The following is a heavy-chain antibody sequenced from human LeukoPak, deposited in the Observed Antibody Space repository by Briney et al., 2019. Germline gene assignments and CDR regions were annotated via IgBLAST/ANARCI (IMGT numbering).Heavy chain of an antibody. V-gene: IGHV1-2*02. D-gene: IGHD2-2*03. Sequence: ASVKVSCKASGYTFTGYYMHWVRQAPGQGLERMGWINPNSGGTNYAQKFQGRVTMTRDASISTAYMELSRLRSDDTAVYYCARDGYCSSTSCYSPRVDTDYWGQGTLVTVSS. CDR1: GYTFTGYY. CDR2: INPNSGGT. CDR3: ARDGYCSSTSCYSPRVDTDY. J-gene: IGHJ4*02.